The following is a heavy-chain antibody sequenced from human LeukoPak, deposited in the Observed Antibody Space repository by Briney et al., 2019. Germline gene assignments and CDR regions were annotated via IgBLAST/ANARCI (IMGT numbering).Heavy chain of an antibody. CDR2: IIPILGIA. V-gene: IGHV1-69*04. J-gene: IGHJ4*02. CDR1: GGTFSSYA. CDR3: ARSYDILTGYYVLRH. D-gene: IGHD3-9*01. Sequence: GASVKVSCKASGGTFSSYAISWVRQAPGQGLEWMGRIIPILGIANYAQKFQGRVTITADKSTGTAYMELSSLRSEDTAVYYCARSYDILTGYYVLRHWGQGTLVTVSS.